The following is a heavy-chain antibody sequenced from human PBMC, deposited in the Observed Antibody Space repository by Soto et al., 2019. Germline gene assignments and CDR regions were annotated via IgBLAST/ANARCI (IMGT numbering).Heavy chain of an antibody. J-gene: IGHJ4*02. D-gene: IGHD6-13*01. CDR1: GFTFDSHT. V-gene: IGHV3-30*04. Sequence: QVQLVESGGGVVQPGRSLRLSCTASGFTFDSHTMHWVRQSPGKGLEWVALISFDGSLKYDSDSVKGRFSISRDNSKNTVFLEMNSLRPEDTAVYYCARTYSSSWNYLDYWDQGVQVIVSS. CDR2: ISFDGSLK. CDR3: ARTYSSSWNYLDY.